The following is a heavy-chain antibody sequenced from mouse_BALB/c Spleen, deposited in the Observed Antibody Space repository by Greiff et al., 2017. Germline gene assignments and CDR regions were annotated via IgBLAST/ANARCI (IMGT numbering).Heavy chain of an antibody. CDR2: IYPSDSYT. V-gene: IGHV1-69*02. CDR3: TRSGDYAFYYAMDY. Sequence: QVQLKQPGAELVRPGASVKLSCKASGYTFTSYWINWVKQRPGQGLEWIGNIYPSDSYTNYNQKFKDKATLTVDKSSSTAYMQLSSPTSEDSAVYYCTRSGDYAFYYAMDYWGQGTSVTVSS. D-gene: IGHD2-4*01. CDR1: GYTFTSYW. J-gene: IGHJ4*01.